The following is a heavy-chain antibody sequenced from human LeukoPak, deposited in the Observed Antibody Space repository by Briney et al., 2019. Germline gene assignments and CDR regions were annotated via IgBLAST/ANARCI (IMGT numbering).Heavy chain of an antibody. D-gene: IGHD2-15*01. CDR3: AVVVVVAATPPVFDY. CDR1: RFTFSSYG. CDR2: IRYDGSNK. J-gene: IGHJ4*02. Sequence: GGSLRLSCAASRFTFSSYGMHWVRQAPGKGLEWVAFIRYDGSNKYYADSVKGRFTISRDNSKNTLYLQMNSLRAEDTAVYYCAVVVVVAATPPVFDYWGQGTLVTVSS. V-gene: IGHV3-30*02.